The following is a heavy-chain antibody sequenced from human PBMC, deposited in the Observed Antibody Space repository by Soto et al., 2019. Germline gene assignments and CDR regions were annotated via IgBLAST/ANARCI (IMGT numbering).Heavy chain of an antibody. Sequence: SETLSLTCTVSGGSISSSSYYWGWIRQPPGKGLEWIGSIYYSGSTYYNPSLKSRVTISVDTSKNQFSLKLSSVTAADTAVYYCASLSRSTVVPTRRWADYWGQGTLVTVSS. CDR3: ASLSRSTVVPTRRWADY. V-gene: IGHV4-39*01. CDR2: IYYSGST. D-gene: IGHD4-17*01. CDR1: GGSISSSSYY. J-gene: IGHJ4*02.